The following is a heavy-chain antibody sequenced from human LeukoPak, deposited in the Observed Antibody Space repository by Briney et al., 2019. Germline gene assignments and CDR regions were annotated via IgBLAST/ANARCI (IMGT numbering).Heavy chain of an antibody. CDR3: ARDQYWNPDS. CDR2: LWSGGGNE. J-gene: IGHJ4*02. V-gene: IGHV3-33*01. CDR1: GFTFSDFN. D-gene: IGHD1-1*01. Sequence: GGSLRLSCAASGFTFSDFNMHWVRQAPGKGLEWVAFLWSGGGNECYADSVKGRFTISRDNSKNTLYLQMTSLRAEDTAVYYCARDQYWNPDSRAQGTLVTVSS.